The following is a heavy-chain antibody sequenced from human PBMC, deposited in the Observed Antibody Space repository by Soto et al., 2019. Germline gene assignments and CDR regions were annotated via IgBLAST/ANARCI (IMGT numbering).Heavy chain of an antibody. V-gene: IGHV1-3*01. CDR3: AREVPHIVATKEYNWFDP. CDR1: GYTFTSYA. Sequence: GASVKVSCKASGYTFTSYAMHWVRQAPGQRLEWMGWINAVNGNTKYSQKFQGRVTITRDTSASTAYMELSSLRSEDTAVYYCAREVPHIVATKEYNWFDPWGQGTLVTVSS. D-gene: IGHD5-12*01. CDR2: INAVNGNT. J-gene: IGHJ5*02.